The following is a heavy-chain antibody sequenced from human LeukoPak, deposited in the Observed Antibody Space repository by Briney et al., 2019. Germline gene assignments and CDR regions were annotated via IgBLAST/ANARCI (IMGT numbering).Heavy chain of an antibody. Sequence: GGSLRLSCAASGFTFSSYEMNWVRQAPGKGLEWVSYISSSTGSTMYYADSVKGRFTISRDNAKNSLYLQMNTLRAEDTAVYYCARDGGEWELSNWGQGTLVTVSS. CDR2: ISSSTGSTM. CDR3: ARDGGEWELSN. CDR1: GFTFSSYE. D-gene: IGHD1-26*01. V-gene: IGHV3-48*03. J-gene: IGHJ4*02.